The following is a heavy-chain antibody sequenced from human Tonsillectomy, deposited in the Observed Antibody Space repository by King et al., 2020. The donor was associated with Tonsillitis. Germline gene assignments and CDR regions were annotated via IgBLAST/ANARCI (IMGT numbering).Heavy chain of an antibody. D-gene: IGHD1-26*01. V-gene: IGHV4-59*01. CDR2: IYYSGST. Sequence: QLQLQEPGPGLVKPSETLSLTCTVSGGSISSYYWSWIRQPPGKGLEWIGYIYYSGSTNYNPSLKSRVTISVDTSKNQFSLKLSSVTAADTAVYYCARYELKDAFDIWGQGTMVTVSS. CDR3: ARYELKDAFDI. CDR1: GGSISSYY. J-gene: IGHJ3*02.